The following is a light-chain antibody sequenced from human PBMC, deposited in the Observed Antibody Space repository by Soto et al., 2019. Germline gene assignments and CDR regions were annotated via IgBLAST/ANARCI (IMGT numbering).Light chain of an antibody. CDR3: QHYKDYSWT. J-gene: IGKJ1*01. Sequence: IHMTQSPSTLSASVGDRVTITCRASQSISLWLAWYQQKPGKAPNLLIYKTSSLETGVPSGFSGSGSGTEFTLTISSLQPDDFATYYCQHYKDYSWTFGQGTKVEVK. CDR2: KTS. CDR1: QSISLW. V-gene: IGKV1-5*03.